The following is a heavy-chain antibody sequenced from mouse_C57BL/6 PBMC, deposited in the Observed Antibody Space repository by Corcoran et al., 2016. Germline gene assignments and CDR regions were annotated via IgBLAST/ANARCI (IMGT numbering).Heavy chain of an antibody. D-gene: IGHD2-4*01. J-gene: IGHJ1*03. Sequence: QIQLVQSGPELKKPGETVKNSCKASGYTFTTYGMSWVKQAPGKGLKRMGWINTYSGVPTYADDFKGRFAFSLETSASTAYLQINNLKNEDTATYFCARADYYDYDGYFDVWGTGTTVTVSS. CDR3: ARADYYDYDGYFDV. CDR2: INTYSGVP. V-gene: IGHV9-3*01. CDR1: GYTFTTYG.